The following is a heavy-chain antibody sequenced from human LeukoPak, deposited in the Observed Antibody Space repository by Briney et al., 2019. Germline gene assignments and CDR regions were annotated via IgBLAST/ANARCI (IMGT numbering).Heavy chain of an antibody. V-gene: IGHV1-69*04. CDR2: IIPILGIA. Sequence: ASVKVSCKASGGTFSSFAISWVRQAPGQGLEWMGKIIPILGIANYAQKFQGRVTITADKSTSTAYMELSSLRSEDTAVYYCARDKTGLLWFGELPGNWFDPWGQGTLVTVSS. D-gene: IGHD3-10*01. CDR1: GGTFSSFA. CDR3: ARDKTGLLWFGELPGNWFDP. J-gene: IGHJ5*02.